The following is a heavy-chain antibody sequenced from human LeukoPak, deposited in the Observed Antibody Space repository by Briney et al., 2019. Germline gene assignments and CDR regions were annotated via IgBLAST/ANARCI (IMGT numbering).Heavy chain of an antibody. CDR2: ISGSGGST. CDR1: GFTFSSYA. J-gene: IGHJ4*02. D-gene: IGHD3-9*01. Sequence: GGSLRLSCAASGFTFSSYAMSWVRQAPGKGLEWVSAISGSGGSTYYADSVKGRFTISRDNSKNTLYLQMNSLRAEDTAVYYCAKEGLGDILTGYYHIRAHFDYWGQGTLVTVSS. CDR3: AKEGLGDILTGYYHIRAHFDY. V-gene: IGHV3-23*01.